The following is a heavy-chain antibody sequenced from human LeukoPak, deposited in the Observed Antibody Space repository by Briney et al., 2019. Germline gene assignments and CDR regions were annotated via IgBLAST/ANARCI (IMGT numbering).Heavy chain of an antibody. CDR1: GGSISSYS. D-gene: IGHD2-15*01. J-gene: IGHJ4*02. V-gene: IGHV4-59*01. CDR3: ARLSGSSYYPFDN. Sequence: SETLSLTCNVSGGSISSYSWSWIRQPPGKGLEWIGYMYYSGSTSYNPSLKSRVTISVDTSKNQFSLKMSSVTAPDTAVYYCARLSGSSYYPFDNWGQGTLVTVSS. CDR2: MYYSGST.